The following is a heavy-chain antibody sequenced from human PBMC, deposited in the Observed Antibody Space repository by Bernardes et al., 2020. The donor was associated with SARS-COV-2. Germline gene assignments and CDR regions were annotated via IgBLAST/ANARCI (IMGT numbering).Heavy chain of an antibody. Sequence: GGSLRLSCAASGFTFSNAWMSWVRQAPGKGLEWVGRINSKTAGGTTDYAAPVKGRFTISRDDSKNTLYLQMNSLKTEDTAVYYCTTEYAATFPHDAFDIWGQGTMVTVSS. CDR2: INSKTAGGTT. CDR3: TTEYAATFPHDAFDI. CDR1: GFTFSNAW. V-gene: IGHV3-15*01. D-gene: IGHD2-15*01. J-gene: IGHJ3*02.